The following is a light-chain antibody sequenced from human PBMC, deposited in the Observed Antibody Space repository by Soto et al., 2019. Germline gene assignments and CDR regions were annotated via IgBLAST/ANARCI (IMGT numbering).Light chain of an antibody. V-gene: IGKV3-15*01. Sequence: ETVMTQSPATLSVSPGERATLSCRASQSISSNVAWYQQKPGQAPRLLIYGASTRAIGFPARFSGSGSGTEFSLTISSLQSEDFAVYYCQQYSNWPLTFGGGTKVDIK. J-gene: IGKJ4*01. CDR1: QSISSN. CDR2: GAS. CDR3: QQYSNWPLT.